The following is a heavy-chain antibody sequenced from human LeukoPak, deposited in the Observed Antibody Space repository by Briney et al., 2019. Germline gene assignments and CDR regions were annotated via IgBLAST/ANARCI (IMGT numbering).Heavy chain of an antibody. V-gene: IGHV4-39*01. Sequence: WETLSLTCTVSGDSISSSSYYWGWIRQPPGQGLEWIGSIYYSGRTYYNPSLKSRVTISVDTSKNQFSLKLSSVTAADTAVYYCARHNYNFWSGYYGYFDYWGQGTLVTVSS. J-gene: IGHJ4*02. CDR1: GDSISSSSYY. D-gene: IGHD3-3*01. CDR3: ARHNYNFWSGYYGYFDY. CDR2: IYYSGRT.